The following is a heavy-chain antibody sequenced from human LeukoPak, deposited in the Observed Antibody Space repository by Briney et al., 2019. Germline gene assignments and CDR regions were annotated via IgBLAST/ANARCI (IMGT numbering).Heavy chain of an antibody. D-gene: IGHD6-6*01. V-gene: IGHV3-7*01. J-gene: IGHJ4*01. CDR3: ARDGIAAGLYFDL. CDR2: IRQDGSEK. CDR1: GFTFSSYG. Sequence: PGGSLRLSCAASGFTFSSYGMHWVRQAPGKGPEWVASIRQDGSEKTYVDSVKGRFTISRDNTKNSLSLQLNGLRAEDTAVYYCARDGIAAGLYFDLWGQGTLVTVSS.